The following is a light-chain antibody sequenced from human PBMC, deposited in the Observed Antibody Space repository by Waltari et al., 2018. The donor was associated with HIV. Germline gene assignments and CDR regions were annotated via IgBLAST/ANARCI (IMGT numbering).Light chain of an antibody. CDR1: QSLLHTDGKTY. J-gene: IGKJ4*01. V-gene: IGKV2D-29*01. CDR2: EVS. Sequence: DIVMTQTPLSLSVTPGQPASMSCKSNQSLLHTDGKTYLYWFLQKAGQPPHLLIYEVSKRFSGVPDRFSGSGSGTDFTLTISRVEAEDLGVYYCMQSIHLPPATFGGGTKVEIK. CDR3: MQSIHLPPAT.